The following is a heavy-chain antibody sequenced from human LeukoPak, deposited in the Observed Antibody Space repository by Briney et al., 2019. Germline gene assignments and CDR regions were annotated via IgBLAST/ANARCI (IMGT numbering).Heavy chain of an antibody. J-gene: IGHJ4*02. Sequence: GASLRLSCAASGFGFNDAAMTWVRQAPGKGLEWVSLISGSGAITDYADSVKGRFTISRDNTKNTLFLQMNSLRAEDTAMYYCVKDIQVTYWGQGTLVTV. CDR2: ISGSGAIT. CDR3: VKDIQVTY. D-gene: IGHD4-23*01. CDR1: GFGFNDAA. V-gene: IGHV3-23*01.